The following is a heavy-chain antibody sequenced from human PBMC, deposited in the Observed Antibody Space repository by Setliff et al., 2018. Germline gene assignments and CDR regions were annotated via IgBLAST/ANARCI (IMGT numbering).Heavy chain of an antibody. V-gene: IGHV4-39*01. CDR2: IYDSGSS. D-gene: IGHD2-15*01. CDR3: GRGFSRIEGWGNWFDP. CDR1: GGSVSNSGCF. J-gene: IGHJ5*02. Sequence: SETLSLTCTVSGGSVSNSGCFWGWLRQAPGKGLEWIGNIYDSGSSNYNASLKSRLIITRDTSKNQISLKLTSVTAADTAVYYCGRGFSRIEGWGNWFDPWGQGILVTVSS.